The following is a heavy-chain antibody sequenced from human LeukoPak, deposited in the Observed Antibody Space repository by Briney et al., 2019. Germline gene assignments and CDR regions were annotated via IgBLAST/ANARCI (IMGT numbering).Heavy chain of an antibody. CDR3: ARTTNYYYGMDV. V-gene: IGHV5-51*01. Sequence: GQSLKISCTGSGYSFTRYWIAWARQMTGKGLGWMGIIYPGDSDTRYSPSFQGQVTISADKSISTAYLQWSSLKASDTAMYYCARTTNYYYGMDVWGQGTTVTVSS. J-gene: IGHJ6*02. CDR2: IYPGDSDT. D-gene: IGHD4-11*01. CDR1: GYSFTRYW.